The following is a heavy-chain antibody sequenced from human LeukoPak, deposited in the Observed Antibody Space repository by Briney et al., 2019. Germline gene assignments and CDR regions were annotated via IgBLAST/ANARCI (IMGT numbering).Heavy chain of an antibody. CDR2: ISPSGGST. Sequence: ASVKVSCKASGYTFTSYYMHWVRQAPGHGLEWMGLISPSGGSTSYAQKFQGRVTMTSDTSTSTAYMELSSLRSEDTAVYYCARARVMATIRPYFDYWGQGTLVTVSS. J-gene: IGHJ4*02. V-gene: IGHV1-46*01. CDR3: ARARVMATIRPYFDY. D-gene: IGHD5-24*01. CDR1: GYTFTSYY.